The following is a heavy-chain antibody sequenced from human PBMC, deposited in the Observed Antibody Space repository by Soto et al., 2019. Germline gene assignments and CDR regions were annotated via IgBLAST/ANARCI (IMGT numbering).Heavy chain of an antibody. CDR1: GGSISSSSYY. Sequence: LSLTCTVSGGSISSSSYYWGWIRQPPGKGLEWIGSIYYSGSTYYNPSPKSRVTISVDTSKNQFSLKLSSVTAADTAVYYCARRCSSTSCYTSDYYYYGMDVWGQGTTVTVSS. D-gene: IGHD2-2*02. CDR2: IYYSGST. J-gene: IGHJ6*02. V-gene: IGHV4-39*01. CDR3: ARRCSSTSCYTSDYYYYGMDV.